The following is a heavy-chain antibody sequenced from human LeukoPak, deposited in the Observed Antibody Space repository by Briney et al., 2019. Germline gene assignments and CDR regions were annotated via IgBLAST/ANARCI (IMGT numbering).Heavy chain of an antibody. J-gene: IGHJ3*02. CDR1: GGSFSGYY. CDR3: ARGKYSSGWYSAFDI. V-gene: IGHV4-59*10. D-gene: IGHD6-19*01. Sequence: PSETLSLTCAVYGGSFSGYYWSWIRQPAGKGLEWIGRIYTSGSTNYNPSLKSRVTISVDTSKNQFSLKLSSVTAADTAVYYCARGKYSSGWYSAFDIWGQGTMVTVSS. CDR2: IYTSGST.